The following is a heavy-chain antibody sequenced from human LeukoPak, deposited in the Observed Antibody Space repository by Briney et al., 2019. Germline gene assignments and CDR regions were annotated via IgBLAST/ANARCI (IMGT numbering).Heavy chain of an antibody. V-gene: IGHV1-69*01. CDR1: GGTFSSYA. J-gene: IGHJ4*02. Sequence: SVKVSRKASGGTFSSYAISWVRQAPGQGLEWMGGIIPISGTANYAQKFQGRVTITADESTSTAYMELSSLRSEDTAVYYCARAPFDYGDYYNYFDYWGQGTLVTVSS. CDR3: ARAPFDYGDYYNYFDY. CDR2: IIPISGTA. D-gene: IGHD4-17*01.